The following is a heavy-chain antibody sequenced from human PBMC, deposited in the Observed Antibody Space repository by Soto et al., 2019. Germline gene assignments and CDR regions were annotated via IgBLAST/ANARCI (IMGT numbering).Heavy chain of an antibody. J-gene: IGHJ1*01. CDR2: IIPVFGRP. CDR1: GGTFSSFG. CDR3: AREGSGYNF. V-gene: IGHV1-69*01. D-gene: IGHD5-12*01. Sequence: QVQLVQSGAELKKPGSSVKASCKASGGTFSSFGISWVRQAPGQGLEWMGGIIPVFGRPNYAQRFRGRLTITADESTNTCYMELIDLGSEDTAVYYCAREGSGYNFWGQGTQVTVSS.